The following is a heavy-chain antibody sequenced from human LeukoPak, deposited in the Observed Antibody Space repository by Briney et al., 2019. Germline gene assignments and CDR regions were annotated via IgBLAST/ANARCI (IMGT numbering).Heavy chain of an antibody. CDR1: GYNFPSYW. J-gene: IGHJ4*02. CDR3: ARFSGSYYYFEY. CDR2: IYPGDSDT. Sequence: GESLKISCKGSGYNFPSYWIAWVRQMPGKGLEWVGIIYPGDSDTRYSPSFQGQVTISADKSITTAYLQWSSLKASDTAMYYCARFSGSYYYFEYWGQGTLVTVSS. D-gene: IGHD3-10*01. V-gene: IGHV5-51*01.